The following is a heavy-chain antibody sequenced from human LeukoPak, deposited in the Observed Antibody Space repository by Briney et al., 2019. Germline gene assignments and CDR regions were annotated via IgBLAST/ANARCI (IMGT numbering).Heavy chain of an antibody. V-gene: IGHV1-8*01. CDR3: ASLSPAAIYYYYGMDV. Sequence: ASVKVSCKASGYTFTSYDINWVRQATGQGLEWMGWMNPNSGNTGYAQKFQGRVTMTRNTSISTAYMELSSLRSEDTAVYYCASLSPAAIYYYYGMDVWGQGTTVTVSS. D-gene: IGHD2-2*01. CDR2: MNPNSGNT. J-gene: IGHJ6*02. CDR1: GYTFTSYD.